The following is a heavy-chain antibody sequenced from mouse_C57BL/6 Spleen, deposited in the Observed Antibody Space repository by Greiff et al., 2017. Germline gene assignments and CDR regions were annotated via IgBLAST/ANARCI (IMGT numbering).Heavy chain of an antibody. D-gene: IGHD1-1*01. CDR1: GFTFSSYT. Sequence: EVHLVESGGGLVKPGGSLKLSCAASGFTFSSYTMSWVRQTPEKRLEWVATISGGGGNTYYPDSVKGRFTISIHNAKNTLYLHMSSLRSGVTALYYCAIHGWGSSYPWFDYWGQGTTLTVSS. CDR3: AIHGWGSSYPWFDY. CDR2: ISGGGGNT. V-gene: IGHV5-9*01. J-gene: IGHJ2*01.